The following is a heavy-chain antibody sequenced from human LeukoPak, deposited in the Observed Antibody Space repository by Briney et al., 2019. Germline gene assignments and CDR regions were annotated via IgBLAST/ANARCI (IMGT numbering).Heavy chain of an antibody. Sequence: GGSLRLSCAASVFTLSSYWMRWVRQAQWKGLEWVVNIKQDGSEKYYVDSVKGRFTISRDNAKNSLYLQMNSLRAEDTAVYYCARALYTAMVNNWGQGTLVTVSS. D-gene: IGHD5-18*01. J-gene: IGHJ4*02. V-gene: IGHV3-7*01. CDR2: IKQDGSEK. CDR3: ARALYTAMVNN. CDR1: VFTLSSYW.